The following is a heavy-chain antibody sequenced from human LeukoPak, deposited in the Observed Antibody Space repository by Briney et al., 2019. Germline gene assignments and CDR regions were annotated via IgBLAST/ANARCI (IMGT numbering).Heavy chain of an antibody. CDR1: GYTFTSYG. CDR3: ARDPSGSGSYYNDNYFDY. CDR2: ISAYNGNT. J-gene: IGHJ4*02. D-gene: IGHD3-10*01. V-gene: IGHV1-18*01. Sequence: ASVKVSCKAPGYTFTSYGISWVRQAPGQGLEWMGWISAYNGNTNYAQKLQGRVTMTTDTSTSTAYMELRSLRSDDTAVYYCARDPSGSGSYYNDNYFDYWGQGTLVTVSS.